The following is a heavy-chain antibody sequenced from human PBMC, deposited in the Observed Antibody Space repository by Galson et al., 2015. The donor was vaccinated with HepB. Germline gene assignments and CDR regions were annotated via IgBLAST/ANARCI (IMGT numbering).Heavy chain of an antibody. Sequence: SLRLSCAASGFTFSSYAMHWVRQAPGKGLEWVAVISYDGSNKYYADSVKGRFTISRDNSKNTLYLQMNSLRAEDTAVYYCARADIVVVVAATYSIMDYWGQGTLSPSPQ. D-gene: IGHD2-15*01. CDR2: ISYDGSNK. CDR1: GFTFSSYA. J-gene: IGHJ4*02. CDR3: ARADIVVVVAATYSIMDY. V-gene: IGHV3-30-3*01.